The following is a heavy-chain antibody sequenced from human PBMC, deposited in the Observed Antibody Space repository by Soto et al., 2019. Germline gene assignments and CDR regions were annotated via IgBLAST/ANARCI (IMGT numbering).Heavy chain of an antibody. CDR1: GFTFSSYA. Sequence: GGSLRLSCAASGFTFSSYAMSWVRQAPGKGLEWVSAISGSGGSTYYADSVKGRFTISRDNSKNTLYLQMNSLRAEDTAVYYCAKVGCSGGSCYSPDYYYGMDVWGQGTTVTVSS. V-gene: IGHV3-23*01. J-gene: IGHJ6*02. CDR3: AKVGCSGGSCYSPDYYYGMDV. CDR2: ISGSGGST. D-gene: IGHD2-15*01.